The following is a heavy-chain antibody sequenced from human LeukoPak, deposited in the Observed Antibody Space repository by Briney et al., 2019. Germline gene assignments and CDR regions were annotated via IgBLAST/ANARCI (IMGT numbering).Heavy chain of an antibody. Sequence: GGSLRLSCAASGFTFSSYAMHWVRQAPGKGLEWGAVISFDGSNKYYADSVKGRFTISRDNSKNTLYLQMNSLRAEDTAVYYCARVNCSSTSCSPYYYYGMDVWGQGTTVTVSS. CDR2: ISFDGSNK. J-gene: IGHJ6*02. CDR3: ARVNCSSTSCSPYYYYGMDV. CDR1: GFTFSSYA. D-gene: IGHD2-2*01. V-gene: IGHV3-30-3*01.